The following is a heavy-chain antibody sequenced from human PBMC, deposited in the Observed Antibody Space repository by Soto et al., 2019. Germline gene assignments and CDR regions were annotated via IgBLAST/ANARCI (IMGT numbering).Heavy chain of an antibody. CDR1: GFSLSTTGMC. V-gene: IGHV2-70*01. D-gene: IGHD5-18*01. CDR2: IDWADDK. J-gene: IGHJ4*02. CDR3: SRAVRGFTYGYPDY. Sequence: SGPTLVNPAQTLTLTCTFSGFSLSTTGMCVSWIRQPPGKALEWLALIDWADDKYYSTSLKTRLTISKDTSKNQVVLTMTNVEPVDTATYFCSRAVRGFTYGYPDYWGQGTLVTVSS.